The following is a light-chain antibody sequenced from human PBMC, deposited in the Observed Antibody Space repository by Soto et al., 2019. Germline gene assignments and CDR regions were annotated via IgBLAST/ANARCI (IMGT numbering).Light chain of an antibody. CDR1: SSDVGDYNY. Sequence: QSALTQPRSVSGSTGQSVTISCTGTSSDVGDYNYVSWYQQYPGKAPKLVIYDVSKRPSGVPDRFSGSKSGNTASLTISGLPAEDEADYYCCSFAGSYTFWVFGGGTKLTVL. J-gene: IGLJ3*02. V-gene: IGLV2-11*01. CDR2: DVS. CDR3: CSFAGSYTFWV.